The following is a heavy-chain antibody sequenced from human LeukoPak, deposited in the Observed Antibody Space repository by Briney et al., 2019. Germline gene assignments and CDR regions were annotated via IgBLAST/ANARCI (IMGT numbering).Heavy chain of an antibody. CDR2: ISGSGGST. CDR3: AKRRGLELLYYYYMDV. J-gene: IGHJ6*03. V-gene: IGHV3-23*01. D-gene: IGHD1-7*01. Sequence: GGSLRLSCAASGFTFSSYAMSWVRQAPGKGLEWVSSISGSGGSTYYADSVKGRFTISRDNSKNTLYPQMNSLRAEDTAVYYCAKRRGLELLYYYYMDVWGKGTTVTVSS. CDR1: GFTFSSYA.